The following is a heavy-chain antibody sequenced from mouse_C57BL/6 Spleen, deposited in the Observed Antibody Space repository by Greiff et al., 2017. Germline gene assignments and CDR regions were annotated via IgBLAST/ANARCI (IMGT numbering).Heavy chain of an antibody. CDR2: IDPSDSET. V-gene: IGHV1-52*01. J-gene: IGHJ1*03. Sequence: QVQLQQPGAELVRPGSSVKLSCKASGYTFTSYWMHWVKQRPIQGLEWIGNIDPSDSETHYNQKFKDKATLTVDKSSSTAYMQLSSLTSEDSAVYYCARLGYGAEYFDVWGTGTTVTVSS. D-gene: IGHD1-1*02. CDR3: ARLGYGAEYFDV. CDR1: GYTFTSYW.